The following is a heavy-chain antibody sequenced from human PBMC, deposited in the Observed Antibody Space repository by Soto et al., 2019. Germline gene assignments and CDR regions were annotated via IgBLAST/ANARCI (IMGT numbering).Heavy chain of an antibody. Sequence: PSETLSLTCTVSGGSISSGDYYWSWIRQPPGKGLEWIGYIYYSGSTYYNPSLKSRVTISVDTSKNQFSLKLSSVTAADTAVYYCARCFYYDSEYSIFDYWGQGTLVTGSS. CDR3: ARCFYYDSEYSIFDY. V-gene: IGHV4-30-4*01. CDR1: GGSISSGDYY. CDR2: IYYSGST. J-gene: IGHJ4*02. D-gene: IGHD3-22*01.